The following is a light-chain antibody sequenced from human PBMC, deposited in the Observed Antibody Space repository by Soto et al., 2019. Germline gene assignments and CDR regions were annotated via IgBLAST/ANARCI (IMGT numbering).Light chain of an antibody. Sequence: LVLTQSPGTLSLSPGERATLSCRASQSVGSSNLAWYQQKPGQAPRLLIYGASYRDAGIPDRFSGSGSGTDFTLTISRLEPEDFAVFYCQQYERSPFTFGPGTKVDMK. CDR3: QQYERSPFT. CDR1: QSVGSSN. CDR2: GAS. V-gene: IGKV3-20*01. J-gene: IGKJ3*01.